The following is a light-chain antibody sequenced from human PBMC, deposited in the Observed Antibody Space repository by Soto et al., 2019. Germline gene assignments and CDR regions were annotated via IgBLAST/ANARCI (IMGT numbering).Light chain of an antibody. J-gene: IGKJ1*01. CDR2: AAF. CDR1: QSISSY. CDR3: QQSYSFPRT. V-gene: IGKV1-39*01. Sequence: DIQMTQSPSSLSASVGDRVTITCRASQSISSYLNLYQQKPGKAPNLLIHAAFNLQSGVPSRFSGSGSGTDFTLTISSLQPEDFATYYCQQSYSFPRTFGQGTKVEIK.